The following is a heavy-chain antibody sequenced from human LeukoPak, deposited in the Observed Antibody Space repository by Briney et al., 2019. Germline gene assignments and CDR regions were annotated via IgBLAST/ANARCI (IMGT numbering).Heavy chain of an antibody. Sequence: GGSLRLSCAASRFTFSSYWMSWVRQAPGKGLEWVANIKQDGSEKYYVDSVKGRFTISRDNAKNSLYLQMNSLRAEDTAVYYCAELGITMIGGVWGKGTTVTISS. J-gene: IGHJ6*04. CDR1: RFTFSSYW. V-gene: IGHV3-7*01. D-gene: IGHD3-10*02. CDR3: AELGITMIGGV. CDR2: IKQDGSEK.